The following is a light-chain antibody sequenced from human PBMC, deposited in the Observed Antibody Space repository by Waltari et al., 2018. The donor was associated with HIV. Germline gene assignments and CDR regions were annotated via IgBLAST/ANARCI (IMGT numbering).Light chain of an antibody. J-gene: IGLJ2*01. Sequence: HSVLTQPASMSGSLGQSITISFLVSSIDVGGFNYVSWYQQSPDKAPRLVIYDVSNRPSGVSGRFSGSKSGSAASLTISGLQPEDEADYYCCSYSSSGTVLFGGGTRLTVL. CDR2: DVS. V-gene: IGLV2-14*03. CDR3: CSYSSSGTVL. CDR1: SIDVGGFNY.